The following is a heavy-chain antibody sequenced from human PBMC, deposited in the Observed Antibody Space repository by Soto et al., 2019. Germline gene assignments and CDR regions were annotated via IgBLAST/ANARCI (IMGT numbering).Heavy chain of an antibody. CDR2: IIPIFGTA. CDR3: ARDVRYSXDRDMGVYYNGMDV. CDR1: GGTFSSYA. J-gene: IGHJ6*02. D-gene: IGHD6-13*01. Sequence: SVKVSCKASGGTFSSYAISWVRQAPGQGLEWMGGIIPIFGTANYAQKFQGRVTITADKSTSTAYMELSSLRSEDTAVYYCARDVRYSXDRDMGVYYNGMDVWGQGTTVTVSS. V-gene: IGHV1-69*06.